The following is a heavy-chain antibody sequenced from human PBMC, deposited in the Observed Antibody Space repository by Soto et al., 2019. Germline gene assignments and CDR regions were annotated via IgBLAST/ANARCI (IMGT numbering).Heavy chain of an antibody. V-gene: IGHV1-24*01. CDR2: FDPEDGET. J-gene: IGHJ5*02. Sequence: ASVKVSCKVSGYTLTELSMHWVRQAPGKGLEWMGGFDPEDGETIYAQKFQGRVTMTEDTSTDTAYMELSSLRSEDTAVYYCATVACSGGSCYGNNWFDPWGQGTLATVSS. CDR1: GYTLTELS. CDR3: ATVACSGGSCYGNNWFDP. D-gene: IGHD2-15*01.